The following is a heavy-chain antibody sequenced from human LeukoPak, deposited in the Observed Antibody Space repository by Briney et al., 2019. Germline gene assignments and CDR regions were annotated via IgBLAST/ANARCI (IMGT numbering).Heavy chain of an antibody. CDR2: IIPILGIA. V-gene: IGHV1-69*04. CDR3: ARAPKEDWFDP. CDR1: GGTFSSYA. Sequence: SVKVSCKASGGTFSSYAISWVRQAPGQGLEWMGRIIPILGIANYAQKFQGRVTITADKSTSTAHMELSSLRSEDTAVYYCARAPKEDWFDPWGQGTLVTVSS. J-gene: IGHJ5*02.